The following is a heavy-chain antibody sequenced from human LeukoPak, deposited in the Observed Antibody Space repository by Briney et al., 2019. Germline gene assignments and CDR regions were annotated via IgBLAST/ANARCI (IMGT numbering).Heavy chain of an antibody. CDR1: GFTFSNYD. J-gene: IGHJ1*01. V-gene: IGHV3-48*02. CDR2: ISSSSTI. CDR3: ARDLGH. Sequence: PGGSLRLSCAASGFTFSNYDMNWVRQAPGRGLEWISYISSSSTIYYADSVKGRFTISRDNAKNSLYLQMNSLRDEDTAMCYCARDLGHWGQGTLVTVSS.